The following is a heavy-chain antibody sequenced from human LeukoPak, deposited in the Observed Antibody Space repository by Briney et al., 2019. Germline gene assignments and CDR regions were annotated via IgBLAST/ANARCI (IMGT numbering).Heavy chain of an antibody. D-gene: IGHD3-10*01. CDR3: ARSGWPMGGFDP. V-gene: IGHV4-39*01. J-gene: IGHJ5*02. CDR2: VYYAGST. CDR1: GDSISSDTYH. Sequence: SETLSLTCTVSGDSISSDTYHWGWIRQPPRKGLQWIGSVYYAGSTYYNPSLKSRVRISVDTSKDQFYLKLFPVTAADTAMYYCARSGWPMGGFDPWGQGILVTVSS.